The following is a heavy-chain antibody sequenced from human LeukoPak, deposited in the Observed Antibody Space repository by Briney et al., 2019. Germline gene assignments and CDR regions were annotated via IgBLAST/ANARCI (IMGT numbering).Heavy chain of an antibody. D-gene: IGHD2-2*02. J-gene: IGHJ3*02. CDR2: IYTSGST. CDR3: AKEVVSYCSSTSCYSDAFDI. CDR1: GGSISSGSYY. V-gene: IGHV4-61*02. Sequence: SETLSLTCTVSGGSISSGSYYWSWIRQPAGKGLEWIGRIYTSGSTNYNPSLQTRVTISVDTSKNQFSLKLTSVTAADTAVYYCAKEVVSYCSSTSCYSDAFDIWGQGTMVTVSS.